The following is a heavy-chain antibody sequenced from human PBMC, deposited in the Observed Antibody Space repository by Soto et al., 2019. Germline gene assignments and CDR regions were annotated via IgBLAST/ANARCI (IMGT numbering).Heavy chain of an antibody. CDR1: GYSFTSYW. CDR3: ARLLGYSYGYQEFFDC. J-gene: IGHJ4*02. D-gene: IGHD5-18*01. CDR2: IDPSGSYT. V-gene: IGHV5-10-1*01. Sequence: GESLKISCEASGYSFTSYWITWVRQRPGKGLEWMGRIDPSGSYTDYSPSFQGHVTISADKYINTAYLQWSSLETSDTAMYYCARLLGYSYGYQEFFDCWGQGTLVTVSS.